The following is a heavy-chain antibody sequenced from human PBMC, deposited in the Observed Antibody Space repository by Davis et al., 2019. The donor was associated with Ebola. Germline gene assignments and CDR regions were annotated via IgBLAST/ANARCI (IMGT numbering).Heavy chain of an antibody. J-gene: IGHJ4*02. CDR2: ISYDGSNK. CDR1: GFTFSSYG. D-gene: IGHD3-22*01. Sequence: GESLKISCAASGFTFSSYGMHWVRQAPGKGLEWVAVISYDGSNKYYADSVKGRFTISRDNSKNTLYLQMNSLRAEDTAVYYCARGGPMIVVVIKTGVDYWGQGTLVTVSS. V-gene: IGHV3-30*03. CDR3: ARGGPMIVVVIKTGVDY.